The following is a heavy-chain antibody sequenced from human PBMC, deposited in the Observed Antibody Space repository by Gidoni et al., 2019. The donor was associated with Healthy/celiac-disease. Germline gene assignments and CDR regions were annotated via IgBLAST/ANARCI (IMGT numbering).Heavy chain of an antibody. CDR2: IWYDGSNK. CDR3: ARALGSSSSLYYYYGMDV. V-gene: IGHV3-33*01. CDR1: GFTFSSYG. D-gene: IGHD6-6*01. J-gene: IGHJ6*02. Sequence: QVQLVESGGGVVQPGRSLRLSCAASGFTFSSYGMHWVRQAPGKGLEWVAVIWYDGSNKYYADSVKGRFTISRDNSKNTLYLQMNSLRAEDTAVYYCARALGSSSSLYYYYGMDVWGQGTTVTVSS.